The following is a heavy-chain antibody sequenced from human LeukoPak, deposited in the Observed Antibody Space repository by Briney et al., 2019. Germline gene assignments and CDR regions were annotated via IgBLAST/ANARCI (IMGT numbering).Heavy chain of an antibody. Sequence: SETLSLTCTVSGGSINSYYWSWIRQPPGKGLEWIGEINHSGSTNYNPSLKSRVTISVDTSKNQFSLKLSSVTAADTAVYYCARRRYYDYVWGSYRSYYFDYWGQGTLVTVSS. CDR3: ARRRYYDYVWGSYRSYYFDY. CDR1: GGSINSYY. J-gene: IGHJ4*02. V-gene: IGHV4-34*01. D-gene: IGHD3-16*02. CDR2: INHSGST.